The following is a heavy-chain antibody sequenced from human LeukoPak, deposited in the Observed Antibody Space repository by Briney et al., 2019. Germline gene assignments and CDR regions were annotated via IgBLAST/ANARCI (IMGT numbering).Heavy chain of an antibody. D-gene: IGHD5-18*01. CDR1: GGSISSSSYY. CDR2: IYTSGNT. V-gene: IGHV4-61*02. J-gene: IGHJ4*02. CDR3: ARRGKSYGDADY. Sequence: SETLSLTCTVSGGSISSSSYYWNWIRQPAGKGLEWIGRIYTSGNTNYNPSLKSRVTMSIDTCKNQFSLRLNSVTAADTAVYYCARRGKSYGDADYWGQGTLVTVSS.